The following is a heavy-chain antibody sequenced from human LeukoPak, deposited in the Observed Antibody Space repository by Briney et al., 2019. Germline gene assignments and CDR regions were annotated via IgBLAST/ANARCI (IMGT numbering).Heavy chain of an antibody. V-gene: IGHV4-34*01. CDR1: GGSISSYY. D-gene: IGHD1-26*01. J-gene: IGHJ4*02. CDR2: INHSGST. Sequence: SETLSLTCTVSGGSISSYYWSWIRQPPGKGLEWIGEINHSGSTNYNPSLKSRVTISVDTSKNQFSLKLGSVTAADTAVYYCARGRGSYSDYWGQGTLVTVSS. CDR3: ARGRGSYSDY.